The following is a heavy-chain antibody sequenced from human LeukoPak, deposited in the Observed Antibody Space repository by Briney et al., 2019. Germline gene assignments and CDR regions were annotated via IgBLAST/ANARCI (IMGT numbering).Heavy chain of an antibody. Sequence: GGSLRLSCAASGFTFSSYAMSWVRQAPGKGLEWVSDISGSGSNTYYADSVKGRFTISRDDSKNTLYLQMNSLRVEDTAVYYCAKKYSTGLDPWGQGTLVTVSS. CDR3: AKKYSTGLDP. D-gene: IGHD1-26*01. J-gene: IGHJ5*02. CDR2: ISGSGSNT. CDR1: GFTFSSYA. V-gene: IGHV3-23*01.